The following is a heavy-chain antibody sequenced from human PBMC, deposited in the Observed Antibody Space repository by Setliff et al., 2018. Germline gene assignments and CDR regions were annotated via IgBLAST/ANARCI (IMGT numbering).Heavy chain of an antibody. D-gene: IGHD3-3*01. CDR3: VQGGASQFLALGLGPQYPFDI. CDR1: GFTFNNYA. Sequence: GESLKISCAASGFTFNNYAMSWVRQAPGKRLEWVSVVYRGGSTTFYADSVKGRFTISRDDSKNTLYLQMNSLAVDDTAVYYCVQGGASQFLALGLGPQYPFDIWGQGTMVTVS. J-gene: IGHJ3*02. CDR2: VYRGGSTT. V-gene: IGHV3-23*03.